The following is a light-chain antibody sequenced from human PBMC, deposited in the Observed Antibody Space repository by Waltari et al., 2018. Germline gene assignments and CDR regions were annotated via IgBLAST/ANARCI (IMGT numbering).Light chain of an antibody. J-gene: IGLJ2*01. Sequence: QSALTQPPSASGSPGQSVTISCTGTRGDVGGYPYVSWYQQHPGRAPKLIIYAVNKRPSGVPGRFSGSKSGNTASLTVSGPQAEDEAEYYCSSYSDSNNLVFGGGTKLTVL. CDR1: RGDVGGYPY. V-gene: IGLV2-8*01. CDR2: AVN. CDR3: SSYSDSNNLV.